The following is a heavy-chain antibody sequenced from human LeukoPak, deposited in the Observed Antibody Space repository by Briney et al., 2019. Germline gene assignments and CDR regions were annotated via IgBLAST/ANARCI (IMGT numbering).Heavy chain of an antibody. D-gene: IGHD5-12*01. J-gene: IGHJ3*02. Sequence: ASVKVSCKASGYTFTSYGISWVRQAPGQGLEWMGWISAYNGNTNYAQKLQGRVTMTTDTSTSTAYLELKSLRSDDTAAYYCARDLGYGDAFDIWGQGTMVTVSS. CDR1: GYTFTSYG. V-gene: IGHV1-18*01. CDR3: ARDLGYGDAFDI. CDR2: ISAYNGNT.